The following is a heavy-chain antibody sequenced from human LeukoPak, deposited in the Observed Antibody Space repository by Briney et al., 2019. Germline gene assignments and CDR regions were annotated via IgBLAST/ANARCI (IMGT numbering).Heavy chain of an antibody. J-gene: IGHJ4*02. Sequence: PGGSLRLSCTASGFTFSSYSMNWVRQAPGKGLEWVSSISSSSSYIYYADSVKGRFTISRDNAKNSLYLQMNSLRAEDTAVYYCARAVRSCYDYWGQGTLVTVSS. CDR3: ARAVRSCYDY. V-gene: IGHV3-21*01. CDR1: GFTFSSYS. D-gene: IGHD2-15*01. CDR2: ISSSSSYI.